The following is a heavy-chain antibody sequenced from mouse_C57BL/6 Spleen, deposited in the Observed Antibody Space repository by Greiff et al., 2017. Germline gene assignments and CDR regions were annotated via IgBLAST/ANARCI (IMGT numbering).Heavy chain of an antibody. J-gene: IGHJ4*01. CDR2: INPGGGGT. V-gene: IGHV1-54*01. Sequence: QVQLQESGAELVRPGTSVKVSCKASGYAFTNYLIEWVKQRPGQGLEWLGVINPGGGGTNYTEKFKGKATMTADNSSRTAYMQLSSLTSVDSAVYVGARNGLGGYYAMDYWGQGTSVTVSA. CDR3: ARNGLGGYYAMDY. CDR1: GYAFTNYL. D-gene: IGHD2-2*01.